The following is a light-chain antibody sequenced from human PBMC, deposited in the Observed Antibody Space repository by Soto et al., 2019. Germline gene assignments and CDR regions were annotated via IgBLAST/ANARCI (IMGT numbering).Light chain of an antibody. J-gene: IGKJ1*01. CDR3: QQYNSLWT. V-gene: IGKV1-5*01. Sequence: DIQMTQSPSTLSASVGDRVTITCRASQSISSWLAWYQQKPGKAPKLLIYDASSLESGVPSRFSGSGSGTEFPFTFSSLQPDDFATYYCQQYNSLWTFGKGTKVDIK. CDR2: DAS. CDR1: QSISSW.